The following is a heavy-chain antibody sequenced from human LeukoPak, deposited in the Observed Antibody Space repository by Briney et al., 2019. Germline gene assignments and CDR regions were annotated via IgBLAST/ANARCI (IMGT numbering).Heavy chain of an antibody. CDR2: ISWNSGSI. V-gene: IGHV3-9*01. CDR3: AAGGMATITFLTPIDY. CDR1: GFTFDDYA. J-gene: IGHJ4*02. D-gene: IGHD5-24*01. Sequence: GGFLRLSCAASGFTFDDYAMHWVRQAPGKGLEWVSGISWNSGSIGYADSVKGRFTISRDNAKNSLYLQMNSLRAEDTALYYCAAGGMATITFLTPIDYWGQGTLVTVSS.